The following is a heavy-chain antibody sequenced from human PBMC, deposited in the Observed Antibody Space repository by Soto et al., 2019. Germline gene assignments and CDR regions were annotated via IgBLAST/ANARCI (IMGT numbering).Heavy chain of an antibody. V-gene: IGHV4-31*03. D-gene: IGHD1-26*01. CDR1: GGSISSGGYY. J-gene: IGHJ4*02. CDR3: ARGGGATGSTLFDY. CDR2: IYYSGST. Sequence: SETLSLTCTVSGGSISSGGYYWSWIRQHPGKGLEWIGYIYYSGSTYYNPSLKSRVTISVDTSKNQFSLKLSSVTAADTAVYYCARGGGATGSTLFDYWGQGTLVTVSS.